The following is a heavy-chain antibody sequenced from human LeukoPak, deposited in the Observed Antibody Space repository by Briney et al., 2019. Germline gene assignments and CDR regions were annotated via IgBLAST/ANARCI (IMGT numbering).Heavy chain of an antibody. D-gene: IGHD5-24*01. Sequence: GGSLRPSCAASGSTLSSYGMPWVRQAPGRGLEWVADISYDGSNKYYADSVKVRITIARDKSKISLYLQMMSLKAEDTAVYYCAKDLLRYDGYGAVDIWGQGTMVTVCS. J-gene: IGHJ3*02. CDR1: GSTLSSYG. V-gene: IGHV3-30*18. CDR3: AKDLLRYDGYGAVDI. CDR2: ISYDGSNK.